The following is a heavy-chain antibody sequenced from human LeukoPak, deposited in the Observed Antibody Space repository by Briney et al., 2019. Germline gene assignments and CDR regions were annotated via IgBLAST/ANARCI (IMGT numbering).Heavy chain of an antibody. D-gene: IGHD3-9*01. Sequence: PSETLSLTCTVSGVSTSTYYWSWIRQPPGKGLECLGYIYYSGITNYNPSLKSRITISVDTSKNQFSLKLSSVTAADTAVYYCARVLKTGVTGYYFDLWGRGTLVTVSS. V-gene: IGHV4-59*01. CDR1: GVSTSTYY. CDR2: IYYSGIT. CDR3: ARVLKTGVTGYYFDL. J-gene: IGHJ2*01.